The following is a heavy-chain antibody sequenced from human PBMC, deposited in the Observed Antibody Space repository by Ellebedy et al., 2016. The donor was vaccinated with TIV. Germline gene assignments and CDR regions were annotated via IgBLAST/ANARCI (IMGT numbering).Heavy chain of an antibody. J-gene: IGHJ4*02. Sequence: AALVKVSCKASGYTFTSYYMHWVRQAPGQGLEWMGIINPSGGSTSYAQKLQGRVTMTRDTSTSTVYMGLSSLRSEDTAVYYCARARGWVGATNGFDYWGQGTLVTVSS. V-gene: IGHV1-46*04. D-gene: IGHD1-26*01. CDR1: GYTFTSYY. CDR2: INPSGGST. CDR3: ARARGWVGATNGFDY.